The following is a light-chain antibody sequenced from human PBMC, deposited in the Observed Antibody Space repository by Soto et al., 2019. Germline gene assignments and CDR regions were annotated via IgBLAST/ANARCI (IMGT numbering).Light chain of an antibody. CDR1: QSVRTN. V-gene: IGKV3D-15*01. Sequence: EIQMTQSPATLSVSPGESGTISCRASQSVRTNLAWYQQTPGQAPGLLIFDASARATGIPARFSGSGSGTKFTLTISGLQPEDFAVYYCQQYYSWLGTFGQGTQVEVK. CDR2: DAS. CDR3: QQYYSWLGT. J-gene: IGKJ1*01.